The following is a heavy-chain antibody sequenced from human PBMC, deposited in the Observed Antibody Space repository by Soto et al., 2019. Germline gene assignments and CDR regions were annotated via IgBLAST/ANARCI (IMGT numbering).Heavy chain of an antibody. V-gene: IGHV3-48*03. CDR3: ARAGGCSGGSCYSGDYYYYGMDV. D-gene: IGHD2-15*01. CDR1: GFTFSSYE. J-gene: IGHJ6*02. CDR2: ISSSGSTI. Sequence: PGGSLRLSCAASGFTFSSYEMNWVRQAPGKGLEWVSYISSSGSTIYYADSVKGRFTISRDNAKNSLYLQMNSLRAEDTAVYYCARAGGCSGGSCYSGDYYYYGMDVWGQGTTVTVS.